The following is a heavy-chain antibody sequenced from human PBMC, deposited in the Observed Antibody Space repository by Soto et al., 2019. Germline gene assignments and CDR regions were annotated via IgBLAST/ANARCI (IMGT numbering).Heavy chain of an antibody. CDR3: ARADWGSGWLNWFDP. D-gene: IGHD6-19*01. Sequence: SETLSLTCTVSGGSISSYYWSWIRQPPGKGLEWIGYIYYSGSTNYNPSLKSRVTISVDTSKNQFSLKLSSVTAADTAVYYCARADWGSGWLNWFDPWGQGTLVTVSS. J-gene: IGHJ5*02. CDR2: IYYSGST. V-gene: IGHV4-59*01. CDR1: GGSISSYY.